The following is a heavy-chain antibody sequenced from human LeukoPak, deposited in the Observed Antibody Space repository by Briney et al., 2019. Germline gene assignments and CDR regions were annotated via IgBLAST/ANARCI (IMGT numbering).Heavy chain of an antibody. V-gene: IGHV1-69*01. J-gene: IGHJ2*01. CDR1: GDDFNRYA. CDR2: IIPIFGSA. CDR3: ARGPLVWYFDL. D-gene: IGHD6-6*01. Sequence: GSSVKVSCKASGDDFNRYAFNWVRQAPGQGLEWMGGIIPIFGSANYAQRFQGRVTITADESTSTAYMELSSLRSEDTAVYYCARGPLVWYFDLWGRGTLVTVSS.